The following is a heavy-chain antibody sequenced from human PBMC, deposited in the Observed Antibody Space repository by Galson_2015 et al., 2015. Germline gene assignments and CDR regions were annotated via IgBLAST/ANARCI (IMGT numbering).Heavy chain of an antibody. CDR1: GFTFSSYV. Sequence: SLRLSCAASGFTFSSYVMSWVRQAPGKGLEWVSGINSGGTTNYADSMKDRFTISRDNSKSTLSLQMSSLRGDDTAVYYCAKAIFGVVPKGFDSWGQGTLVTVSS. J-gene: IGHJ4*02. D-gene: IGHD3-3*01. CDR3: AKAIFGVVPKGFDS. V-gene: IGHV3-23*01. CDR2: INSGGTT.